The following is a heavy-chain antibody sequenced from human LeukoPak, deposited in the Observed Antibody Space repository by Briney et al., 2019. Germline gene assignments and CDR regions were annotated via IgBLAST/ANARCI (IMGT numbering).Heavy chain of an antibody. CDR1: GGSFSGYY. D-gene: IGHD6-19*01. CDR2: INHSGST. V-gene: IGHV4-34*01. J-gene: IGHJ4*02. CDR3: ARAASGLPFDY. Sequence: SETLSLTCAVYGGSFSGYYWSWIRQPPGKGLEWIGEINHSGSTNYNPSLKSRVTISVDTSKNQFSLQLNSVTPEDTAVYYCARAASGLPFDYWGQGTLVTVSS.